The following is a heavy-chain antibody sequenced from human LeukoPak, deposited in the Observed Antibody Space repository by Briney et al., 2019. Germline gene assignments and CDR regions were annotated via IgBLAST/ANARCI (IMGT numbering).Heavy chain of an antibody. Sequence: SSETLSLTCTVSGDSISSSSYYWEWVRQPPGKGPEFIGYIFYTGSTNYNPSLKSRVTISVDTSKNQFSLKLSSVTAADTAVYYCAKWTEGGAFGSWGQGTMLIVSS. J-gene: IGHJ3*01. V-gene: IGHV4-61*05. CDR1: GDSISSSSYY. CDR2: IFYTGST. CDR3: AKWTEGGAFGS. D-gene: IGHD1-26*01.